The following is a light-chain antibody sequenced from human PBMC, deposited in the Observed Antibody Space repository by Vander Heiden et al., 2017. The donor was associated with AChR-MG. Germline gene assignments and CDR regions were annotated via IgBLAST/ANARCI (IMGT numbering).Light chain of an antibody. J-gene: IGLJ2*01. V-gene: IGLV3-1*01. CDR3: QAWDSSTGVV. CDR2: QDS. CDR1: KLGDKY. Sequence: SYELTQPPSVSVSPGQTASITCSGDKLGDKYACWYQQKPGQSPGLVSYQDSKRPSGIPERVSGSNSGNTANLTISGTQAMDEAYYYCQAWDSSTGVVFGGGTKLTVL.